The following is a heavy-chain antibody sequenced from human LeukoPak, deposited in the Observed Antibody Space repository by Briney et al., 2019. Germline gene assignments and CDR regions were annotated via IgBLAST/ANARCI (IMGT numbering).Heavy chain of an antibody. CDR2: IYHSGST. D-gene: IGHD3-16*01. CDR1: GYTISSGYY. CDR3: ARESAPMPIPWFDP. J-gene: IGHJ5*02. V-gene: IGHV4-38-2*02. Sequence: PSETLSLTCAVPGYTISSGYYWGWIRQPPGKGLEWIGSIYHSGSTYYNPSLKSRVTISVDTSKNQFSLKLSSVTAADTAVYYCARESAPMPIPWFDPWGQGTLVTVSS.